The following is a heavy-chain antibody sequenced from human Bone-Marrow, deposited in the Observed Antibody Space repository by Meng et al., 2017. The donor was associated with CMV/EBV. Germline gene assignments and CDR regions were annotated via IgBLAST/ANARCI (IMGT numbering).Heavy chain of an antibody. CDR1: GYAFTNYN. J-gene: IGHJ4*02. D-gene: IGHD2-2*01. V-gene: IGHV1-2*02. CDR2: INPNSGGT. Sequence: ASVKVSCKASGYAFTNYNINWVRQATGQGLEWMGWINPNSGGTNYAQKFQGRVTMTRDTSISTAYMELSRLRSDDTAVYYCARGGIVVVPAANDYWGQGTLVTGSS. CDR3: ARGGIVVVPAANDY.